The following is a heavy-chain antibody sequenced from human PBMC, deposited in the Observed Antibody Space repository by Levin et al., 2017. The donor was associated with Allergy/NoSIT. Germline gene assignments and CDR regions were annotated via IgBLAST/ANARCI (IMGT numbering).Heavy chain of an antibody. CDR2: ISSSGSTI. CDR1: GFTFSDYY. V-gene: IGHV3-11*01. Sequence: GESLKISCAASGFTFSDYYMSWIRQAPGKGLEWVSYISSSGSTIYYADSVKGRFTISRDNAKNSLYLQMNSLRAEDTAVYYCARENIVGATRGTGIDAFDIWGQGTMVTVSS. CDR3: ARENIVGATRGTGIDAFDI. J-gene: IGHJ3*02. D-gene: IGHD1-26*01.